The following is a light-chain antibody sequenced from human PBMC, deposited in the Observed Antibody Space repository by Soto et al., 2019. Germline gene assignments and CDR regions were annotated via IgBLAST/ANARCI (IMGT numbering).Light chain of an antibody. CDR3: QQYIESPRT. CDR1: QSVYSN. Sequence: EIVLTQSPVTLSVSPGERATLSCRAGQSVYSNLAWYQQKPGQAPRLLIYGASTRATGIPARFSGSGFGTEFTLIISSQEPEDFAVYYCQQYIESPRTFGQGTKVEV. V-gene: IGKV3-15*01. J-gene: IGKJ1*01. CDR2: GAS.